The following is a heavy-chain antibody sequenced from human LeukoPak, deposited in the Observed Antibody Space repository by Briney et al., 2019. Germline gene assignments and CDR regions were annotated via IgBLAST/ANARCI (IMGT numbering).Heavy chain of an antibody. D-gene: IGHD2-15*01. Sequence: GGSLTLSCAASGFTFSSYAMSWVRQAPGKGLEWGSTMSSSGDRTYYADSVKGRFTISRDNYKNTLYLQMSSLRAEDTAVYNCAKAKYCSACTCYFDSWGQGTLVTVSS. CDR2: MSSSGDRT. CDR3: AKAKYCSACTCYFDS. V-gene: IGHV3-23*01. J-gene: IGHJ4*02. CDR1: GFTFSSYA.